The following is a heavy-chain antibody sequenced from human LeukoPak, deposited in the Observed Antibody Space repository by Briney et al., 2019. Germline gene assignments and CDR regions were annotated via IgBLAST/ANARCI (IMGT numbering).Heavy chain of an antibody. CDR1: GFXFSSYD. Sequence: GGSLRLSCAASGFXFSSYDISWVRQVPGKGLEWVSVISSSGGITYYADSVKGRFTISRDNSKNTLYLQMISLRAEDTAVYYCAKFMGALDSWGQGTLVTVSS. CDR2: ISSSGGIT. D-gene: IGHD1-26*01. V-gene: IGHV3-23*01. CDR3: AKFMGALDS. J-gene: IGHJ4*02.